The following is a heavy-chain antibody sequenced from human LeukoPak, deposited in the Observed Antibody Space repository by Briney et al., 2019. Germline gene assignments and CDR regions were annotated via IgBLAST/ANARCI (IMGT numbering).Heavy chain of an antibody. Sequence: PGRSLRLSCAASGFTFSSYAMHWVRQAPGKGLEWVAVISYDGSNKYYADSVKGRFTISRDNSKNTLYLQMNSLRAEDTAVYYCARVLQAAAGNNWLDPWGQGTLVTVSS. D-gene: IGHD6-13*01. CDR1: GFTFSSYA. CDR3: ARVLQAAAGNNWLDP. CDR2: ISYDGSNK. V-gene: IGHV3-30*04. J-gene: IGHJ5*02.